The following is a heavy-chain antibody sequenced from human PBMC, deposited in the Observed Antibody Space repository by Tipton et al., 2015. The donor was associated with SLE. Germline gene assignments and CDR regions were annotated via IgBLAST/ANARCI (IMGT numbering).Heavy chain of an antibody. CDR3: VKSYSSSWFGYYMDV. Sequence: SLRLSCAASGFTFDDYGMSWVRQAPGKGLEWVSGISGSGTNTYYADSVKGRFTISRDNAKNSLYLQMNSLRAEDMALYYCVKSYSSSWFGYYMDVWGNGTTVIVSS. V-gene: IGHV3-20*04. J-gene: IGHJ6*03. CDR1: GFTFDDYG. D-gene: IGHD6-13*01. CDR2: ISGSGTNT.